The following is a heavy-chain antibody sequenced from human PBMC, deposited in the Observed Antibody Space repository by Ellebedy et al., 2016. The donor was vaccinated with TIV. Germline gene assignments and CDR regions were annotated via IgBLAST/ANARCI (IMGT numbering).Heavy chain of an antibody. CDR1: GCTFSSYA. J-gene: IGHJ6*02. CDR3: ARGSPDVVGGFNGASGSFYYGMDV. Sequence: SVKVSXXASGCTFSSYAISWVRQAPGQGLEWMGGIIPIFGTANYAQKFQGRVTITADESTSTAYMELSSLRSEDTAVYYCARGSPDVVGGFNGASGSFYYGMDVWGQGTTVTVSS. V-gene: IGHV1-69*13. CDR2: IIPIFGTA. D-gene: IGHD1-26*01.